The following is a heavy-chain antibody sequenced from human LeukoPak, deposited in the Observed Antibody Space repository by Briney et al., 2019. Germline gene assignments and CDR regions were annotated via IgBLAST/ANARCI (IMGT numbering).Heavy chain of an antibody. J-gene: IGHJ2*01. CDR1: GGSIRSYY. Sequence: SETLSLTCTVTGGSIRSYYWSWIRQSAGKGLEWIGRIYTSGSTNYNPSLKSRVTMSVDTSKNQFSLKLSSVTAADTAVYYCARGGRDSSGYYFDWYFDLWGRGTLVTVSS. CDR2: IYTSGST. D-gene: IGHD3-22*01. CDR3: ARGGRDSSGYYFDWYFDL. V-gene: IGHV4-4*07.